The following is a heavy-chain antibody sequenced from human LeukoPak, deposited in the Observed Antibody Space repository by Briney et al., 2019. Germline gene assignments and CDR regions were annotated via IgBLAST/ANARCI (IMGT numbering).Heavy chain of an antibody. J-gene: IGHJ4*02. CDR1: GYTLTELS. Sequence: ASVKVSCKVSGYTLTELSIHWVRQAPGKGLEWMGGFNPENKETIYAEKFQGRVTMTEDTSTDTAYMEMNSLRSEDTAVYYCATPHSISDYWGQGTLVTASS. D-gene: IGHD2-21*01. CDR2: FNPENKET. V-gene: IGHV1-24*01. CDR3: ATPHSISDY.